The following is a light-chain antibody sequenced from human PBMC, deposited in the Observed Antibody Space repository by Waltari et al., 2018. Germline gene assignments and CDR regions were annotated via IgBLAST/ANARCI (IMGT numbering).Light chain of an antibody. J-gene: IGLJ2*01. V-gene: IGLV2-23*02. CDR2: DVS. Sequence: QSALTQPASVSGSPGQSITISCVGTSNDVGGYNFVSWSQQHPGKVPKLMIYDVSKRPSGISYRVSGSKSGNTASLTISGLQAEDEADYYCCSYVGGGTLVFGGGTSVTVL. CDR3: CSYVGGGTLV. CDR1: SNDVGGYNF.